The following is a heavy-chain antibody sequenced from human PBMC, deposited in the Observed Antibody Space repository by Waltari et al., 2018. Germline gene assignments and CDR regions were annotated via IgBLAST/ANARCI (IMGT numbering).Heavy chain of an antibody. V-gene: IGHV4-34*01. CDR1: GGSLRGFY. Sequence: QVHLQQWGAGLLRPSETLSLICAVSGGSLRGFYWGWIRQHPGKGLEWIGEINHSPNSNYNPSLRSRVHMSIDTSQNQFSLQLTSVTAADTGVYYCVRLEDCTGPGGNCYSGAPFAVDVWGQGTTVTVPS. J-gene: IGHJ6*02. CDR2: INHSPNS. D-gene: IGHD2-8*02. CDR3: VRLEDCTGPGGNCYSGAPFAVDV.